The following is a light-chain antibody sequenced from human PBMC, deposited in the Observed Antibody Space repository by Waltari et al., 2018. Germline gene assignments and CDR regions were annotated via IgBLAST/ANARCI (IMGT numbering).Light chain of an antibody. Sequence: TVVTQAPSLSVSPGGTVTLTCGLSSGSVSTSNYPSWYQQTPGQAPRPLIYSTNTRPSWVPDRFAGSILGNKAALTRTGAQADDESDYYCMVYMGSGIWLFGGGTRLTVL. V-gene: IGLV8-61*01. CDR2: STN. CDR1: SGSVSTSNY. J-gene: IGLJ2*01. CDR3: MVYMGSGIWL.